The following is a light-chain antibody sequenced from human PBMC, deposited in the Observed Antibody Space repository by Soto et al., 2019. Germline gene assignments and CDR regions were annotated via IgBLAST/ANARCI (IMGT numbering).Light chain of an antibody. CDR2: DTS. V-gene: IGKV3-20*01. CDR1: QTVSNSF. Sequence: EIVLTQSPGTLSLSPGERATLSCRASQTVSNSFIAWYQQKPGQATRLLIYDTSSRSTGVPDRYSASGSGTDFTLTISRLEPEDFAVFFCQQYGTSEIIFGQGTRLEIK. CDR3: QQYGTSEII. J-gene: IGKJ5*01.